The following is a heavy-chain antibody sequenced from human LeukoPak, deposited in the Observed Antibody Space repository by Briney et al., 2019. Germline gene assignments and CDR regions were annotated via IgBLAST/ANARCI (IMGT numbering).Heavy chain of an antibody. CDR1: GGSISSFY. V-gene: IGHV4-59*12. D-gene: IGHD1-14*01. CDR2: IYYSGST. J-gene: IGHJ3*02. CDR3: ARAGIGAFDI. Sequence: SETLSLTCTVSGGSISSFYWSWIRQPPGKGLEWIGYIYYSGSTYYNPSLKSRVTISVDTSKNQFSLKLSSVTAADTAVYYCARAGIGAFDIWGQGTMVTVSS.